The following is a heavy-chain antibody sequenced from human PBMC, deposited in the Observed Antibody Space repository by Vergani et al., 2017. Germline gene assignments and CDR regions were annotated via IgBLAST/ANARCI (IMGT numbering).Heavy chain of an antibody. J-gene: IGHJ1*01. Sequence: VQLVESGGGVVQPGRSLRLSCAASGFTFSNSAVSWVRQAPGRGLAWVSSISGPGLSTYYADSVKGRFSISRDNAKTTLYLQMNSLRDEDRGVYYCARISGGSAPYLHYWGQGTLVTVAS. CDR1: GFTFSNSA. D-gene: IGHD2-15*01. CDR2: ISGPGLST. V-gene: IGHV3-23*04. CDR3: ARISGGSAPYLHY.